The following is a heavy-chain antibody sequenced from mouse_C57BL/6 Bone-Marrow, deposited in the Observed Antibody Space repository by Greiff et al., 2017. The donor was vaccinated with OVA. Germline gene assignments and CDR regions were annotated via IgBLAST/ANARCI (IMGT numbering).Heavy chain of an antibody. CDR2: IYPGSGNT. D-gene: IGHD1-1*01. V-gene: IGHV1-76*01. Sequence: VQLQQSGAELVRPGASVKLSCKASGYTFTDYYINWVKQRPGQGLEWIARIYPGSGNTYYNEKFKGKATLTAEKSSSTAYMQLSSLTSEDSAVYFCAREDFYYYGSSYVYFDYWGQGTTLTVSS. CDR3: AREDFYYYGSSYVYFDY. J-gene: IGHJ2*01. CDR1: GYTFTDYY.